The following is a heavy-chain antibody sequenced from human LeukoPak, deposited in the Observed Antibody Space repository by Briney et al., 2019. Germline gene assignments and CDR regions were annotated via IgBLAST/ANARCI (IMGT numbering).Heavy chain of an antibody. Sequence: GGSLRLSCTASGFTFSSYTMNWVRQTPGKGLEWVANIKEDGTEKNLVDSVKGRFTISRDNTKNLLFLEMNNLRGDDTAIYYCVRESRPGGAMGLYHNLDYWGQGTLVAVSS. D-gene: IGHD1-1*01. J-gene: IGHJ4*02. CDR1: GFTFSSYT. CDR2: IKEDGTEK. V-gene: IGHV3-7*01. CDR3: VRESRPGGAMGLYHNLDY.